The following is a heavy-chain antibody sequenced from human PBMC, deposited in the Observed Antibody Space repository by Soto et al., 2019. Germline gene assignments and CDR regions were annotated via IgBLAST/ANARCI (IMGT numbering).Heavy chain of an antibody. J-gene: IGHJ6*02. CDR3: ARDSVVVPAASYGMDV. CDR2: IYHSGST. Sequence: TLSLTCAVSGGSISSGGYSWSWIRQPPGKVLEWIVYIYHSGSTYYNPSLKSRVTISVDRSKNQFSLKLSSVTAADTAVYYCARDSVVVPAASYGMDVWGQGTTVTVSS. D-gene: IGHD2-2*01. CDR1: GGSISSGGYS. V-gene: IGHV4-30-2*01.